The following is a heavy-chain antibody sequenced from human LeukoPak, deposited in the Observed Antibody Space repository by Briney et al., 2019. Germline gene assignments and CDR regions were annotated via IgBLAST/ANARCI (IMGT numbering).Heavy chain of an antibody. J-gene: IGHJ4*02. D-gene: IGHD3-10*01. CDR3: ARGGHYGLDY. CDR1: GGSISGHY. CDR2: IYNSDSGST. Sequence: SETLSLTCIVSGGSISGHYWSWIRQHPGMGLEWIGYIYNSDSGSTNYNPSLKSRVTISVDTPKNQFSLKLSSVTAADTAVYYCARGGHYGLDYWGQGTLVTVSS. V-gene: IGHV4-59*11.